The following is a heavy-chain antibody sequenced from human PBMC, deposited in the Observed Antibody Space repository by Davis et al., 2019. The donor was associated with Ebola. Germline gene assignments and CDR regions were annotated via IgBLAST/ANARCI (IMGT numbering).Heavy chain of an antibody. CDR2: ISSSSSYT. CDR1: GFTFSDYY. J-gene: IGHJ1*01. Sequence: PGRSLRLSCAASGFTFSDYYMSWIRQAPGKGLEWVSYISSSSSYTNYADSVKGRFTISRDNAKNSLYLQMNSLRAEDTAVYYCARSNAAISFQHWGQGTLVTVSS. CDR3: ARSNAAISFQH. V-gene: IGHV3-11*06. D-gene: IGHD2-2*01.